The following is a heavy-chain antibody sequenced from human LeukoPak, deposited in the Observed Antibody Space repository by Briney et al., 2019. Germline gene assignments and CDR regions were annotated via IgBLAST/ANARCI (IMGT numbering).Heavy chain of an antibody. D-gene: IGHD1-26*01. V-gene: IGHV3-30*04. CDR1: GFTFSSYA. CDR2: ISYDGSNK. Sequence: GGSLRLSCAASGFTFSSYAMHWVRQAPGKGLEWVAVISYDGSNKYYADSVKGRFTISRDNSKNTLYLQMNSLRAEDMAVYYCARETPSVGEYYFDYWGQGTLVTVSS. CDR3: ARETPSVGEYYFDY. J-gene: IGHJ4*02.